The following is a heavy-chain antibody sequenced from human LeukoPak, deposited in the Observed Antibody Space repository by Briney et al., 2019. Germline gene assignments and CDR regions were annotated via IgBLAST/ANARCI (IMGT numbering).Heavy chain of an antibody. CDR1: GFTFSSYG. V-gene: IGHV3-33*06. J-gene: IGHJ4*02. CDR3: AKDNKPPYCNYAWGVSKS. CDR2: IWYDGSNK. D-gene: IGHD4-11*01. Sequence: QPGGSLRLSCAASGFTFSSYGMHWVRQAPGKGLEWVAVIWYDGSNKYYADSVKGRFTISRDNSKNTLYLQMNSLRAEDTAVYYCAKDNKPPYCNYAWGVSKSWGQGTLVTVSS.